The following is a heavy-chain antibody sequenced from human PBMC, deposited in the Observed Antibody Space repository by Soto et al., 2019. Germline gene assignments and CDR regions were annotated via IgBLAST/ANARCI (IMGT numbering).Heavy chain of an antibody. Sequence: QVQLVQSGAAVRKPGSSVKLSCKASGGTFSSSAFSWVRQAPGQGLEWMGGIMPIFRTPDYAQKFQGRVTITADESTSTAYMELSSLRSEDTAIYFCARDKDRQQLGGNYYYIMDVWGQGTTVTVSS. J-gene: IGHJ6*02. D-gene: IGHD3-3*02. CDR2: IMPIFRTP. V-gene: IGHV1-69*12. CDR3: ARDKDRQQLGGNYYYIMDV. CDR1: GGTFSSSA.